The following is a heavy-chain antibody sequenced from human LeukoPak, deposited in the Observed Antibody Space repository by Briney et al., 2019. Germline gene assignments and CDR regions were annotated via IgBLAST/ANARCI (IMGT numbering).Heavy chain of an antibody. D-gene: IGHD1-26*01. V-gene: IGHV6-1*01. CDR3: ARSGLVGPNVAFDF. CDR1: GDSVSNNSGA. CDR2: TYYRSKWYN. J-gene: IGHJ3*01. Sequence: SQTLSLTCAISGDSVSNNSGAWNWIRQSPSRGLEWLGRTYYRSKWYNDYSVSVTSRITINLDTSKNQFSLHLNSVTPEDTAVYYCARSGLVGPNVAFDFWGQGTMVTVSS.